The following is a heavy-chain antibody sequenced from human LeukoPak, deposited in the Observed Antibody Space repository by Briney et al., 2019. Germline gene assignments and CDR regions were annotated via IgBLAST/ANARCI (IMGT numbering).Heavy chain of an antibody. CDR3: TTDPYYDYVWGSYRYRNV. Sequence: GSLRLSCTASGFTFDDYPMSWVRQAPGKGLEWVGFIRSKIYGGTTEYAASVKGRFTMSRDDSKSIAYLQMNGLKTEDTAVYYCTTDPYYDYVWGSYRYRNVWGKGTTVTISS. CDR2: IRSKIYGGTT. V-gene: IGHV3-49*04. CDR1: GFTFDDYP. D-gene: IGHD3-16*02. J-gene: IGHJ6*04.